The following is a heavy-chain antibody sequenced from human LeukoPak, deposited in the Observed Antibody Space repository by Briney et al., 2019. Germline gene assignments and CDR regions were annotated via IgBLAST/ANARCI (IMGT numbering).Heavy chain of an antibody. CDR3: AKGDRGCSGWFDY. CDR2: FSGCGGST. V-gene: IGHV3-23*01. D-gene: IGHD6-19*01. CDR1: GFTFSTYA. J-gene: IGHJ4*02. Sequence: GGSLRLSCAASGFTFSTYAMSWVRQAPGKGLEWVSGFSGCGGSTYYADSVKGRFTISRDNSKNTLYLQMNSLRAEDTAVYYCAKGDRGCSGWFDYWGQGTLVTVSS.